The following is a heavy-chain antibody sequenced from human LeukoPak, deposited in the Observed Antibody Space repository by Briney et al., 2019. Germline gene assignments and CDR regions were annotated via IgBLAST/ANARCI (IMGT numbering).Heavy chain of an antibody. Sequence: GGSLRLSCAASGFAFSSYSMNWVRQAPGKGLEWVSSIRSSSSYIYYADSVKGRFTISRDNAKNSLYLQMNSLRAEDTAVYYCARDGYNSGGYWFEPWGQGTLVTVSS. J-gene: IGHJ5*02. CDR2: IRSSSSYI. CDR1: GFAFSSYS. V-gene: IGHV3-21*06. D-gene: IGHD5-24*01. CDR3: ARDGYNSGGYWFEP.